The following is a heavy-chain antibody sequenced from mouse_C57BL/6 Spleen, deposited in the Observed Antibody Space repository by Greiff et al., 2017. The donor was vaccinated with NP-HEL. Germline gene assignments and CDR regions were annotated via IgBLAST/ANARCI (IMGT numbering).Heavy chain of an antibody. V-gene: IGHV5-4*01. D-gene: IGHD1-1*01. CDR3: ARDKITTDAMDY. CDR1: GFTFSSYA. J-gene: IGHJ4*01. CDR2: ISDGGSYT. Sequence: EVKLMESGGGLVKPGGSLKLSCAASGFTFSSYAMSWVRQTPEKRLEWVATISDGGSYTYYPDNVKGRFTISRDNAKNNLYLQMSHLKSEDTAMYYCARDKITTDAMDYWGQGTSVTVSS.